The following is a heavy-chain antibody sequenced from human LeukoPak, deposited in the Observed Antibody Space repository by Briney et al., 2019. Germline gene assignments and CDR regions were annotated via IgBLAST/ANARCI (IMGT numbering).Heavy chain of an antibody. CDR1: GDSVSSNSAA. J-gene: IGHJ4*02. D-gene: IGHD3-10*01. CDR3: ARGRVVRGVNRFDY. V-gene: IGHV6-1*01. CDR2: TYYRSKWYN. Sequence: SQTLSLTCAISGDSVSSNSAAWNWIRQSPSRGLEWLGRTYYRSKWYNDYAVSVKSRITINPDTSKNQFSLKLSSVTAADTAVYYCARGRVVRGVNRFDYWGQGTLVTVSS.